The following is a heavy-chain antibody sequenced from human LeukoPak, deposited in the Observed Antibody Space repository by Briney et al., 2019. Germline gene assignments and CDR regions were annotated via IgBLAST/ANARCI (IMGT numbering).Heavy chain of an antibody. V-gene: IGHV3-74*01. CDR3: ATANYGLDV. Sequence: GWSLRLSCAASGFAFSRYWMHWVRQAPGKGLLWVSRINSDGSNTLYADSVKGRFTVSRDNAKNTLYLQMDSLRADDTAVYYCATANYGLDVWGQGTTVTVSS. CDR1: GFAFSRYW. J-gene: IGHJ6*02. CDR2: INSDGSNT.